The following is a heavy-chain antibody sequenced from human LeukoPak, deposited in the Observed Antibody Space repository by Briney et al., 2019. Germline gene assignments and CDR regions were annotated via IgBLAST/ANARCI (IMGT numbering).Heavy chain of an antibody. D-gene: IGHD3-22*01. V-gene: IGHV4-34*01. CDR1: GGSFSGYY. CDR2: INHSGST. J-gene: IGHJ4*02. CDR3: ARGPRITYYYDSSGSPDFDY. Sequence: SETLSLTCAVYGGSFSGYYWSWIRQPPGQGLEWIGEINHSGSTNYNPSLKSRVTISVDTSKNQFSLKLSSVTAADTAVYYCARGPRITYYYDSSGSPDFDYWGQGTLVTVSS.